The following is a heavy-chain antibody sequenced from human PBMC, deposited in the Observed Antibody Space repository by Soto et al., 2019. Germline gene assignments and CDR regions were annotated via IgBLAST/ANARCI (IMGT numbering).Heavy chain of an antibody. CDR3: ATAHMVRGPHPAPDDAFDI. J-gene: IGHJ3*02. Sequence: ASVKVSCKVSGYTLTELSMHWVRQAPGKGLEWMGGFDPEDGETIYAQKFQGRVTMTEDTSTDTAYMELSSLRSEDTAVYYCATAHMVRGPHPAPDDAFDIWGQGTMVTVSS. CDR2: FDPEDGET. V-gene: IGHV1-24*01. D-gene: IGHD3-10*01. CDR1: GYTLTELS.